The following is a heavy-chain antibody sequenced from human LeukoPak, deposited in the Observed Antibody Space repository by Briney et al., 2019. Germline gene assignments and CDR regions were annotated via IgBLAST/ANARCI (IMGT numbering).Heavy chain of an antibody. J-gene: IGHJ5*01. V-gene: IGHV3-73*01. CDR3: ARLDRFDS. CDR1: GVIFSGSA. Sequence: PGGSLRLSCAASGVIFSGSARHWVRQASGKGLEWVGRIRSKAHSYATAYAASVKDRFTISRDDSKNTAYLQMNSLKTEDTAVYYCARLDRFDSWGQGTLVTVSS. CDR2: IRSKAHSYAT.